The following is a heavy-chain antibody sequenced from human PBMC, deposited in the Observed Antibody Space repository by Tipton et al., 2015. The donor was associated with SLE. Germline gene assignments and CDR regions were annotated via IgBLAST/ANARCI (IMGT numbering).Heavy chain of an antibody. CDR1: GGSISSSTYY. CDR3: ARELAVRGVDAFDI. CDR2: IYYSGST. V-gene: IGHV4-61*01. D-gene: IGHD3-10*01. Sequence: TLSLTCTVSGGSISSSTYYWGWIRQPPGKGLEWIGYIYYSGSTNYNPSLKSRVTISVDTSKNQFSLKLSSVTAADTAVYYCARELAVRGVDAFDIWGQGTMVTVSS. J-gene: IGHJ3*02.